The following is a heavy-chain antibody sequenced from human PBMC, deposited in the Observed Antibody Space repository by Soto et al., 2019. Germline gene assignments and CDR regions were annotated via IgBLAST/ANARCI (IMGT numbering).Heavy chain of an antibody. Sequence: QVQLQQWGAGLLKPSETLSLTCAVYGGSFSGYYWSWIRQPPGKGLEWIGEINHSGSTNYNPSLKSRVTISVDTSKNQFSLKLSSVTAADTAVYYCARSRRVIAVNRAYYFDYWGQGTLVTVSS. J-gene: IGHJ4*02. CDR2: INHSGST. CDR3: ARSRRVIAVNRAYYFDY. CDR1: GGSFSGYY. V-gene: IGHV4-34*01. D-gene: IGHD6-19*01.